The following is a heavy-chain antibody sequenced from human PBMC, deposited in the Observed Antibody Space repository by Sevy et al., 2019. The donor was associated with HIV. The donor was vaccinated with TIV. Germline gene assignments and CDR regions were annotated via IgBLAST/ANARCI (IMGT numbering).Heavy chain of an antibody. V-gene: IGHV3-48*02. J-gene: IGHJ5*02. CDR1: GFTFSSYS. CDR3: ARDSTLDSSGWYDWFDP. Sequence: GGSLRLSCAASGFTFSSYSMNWVRQAPGKGLEWVSYISSSSTIYYADSLKGRFTISRDNAKNSLYLQMNSLRDEDTAVYYCARDSTLDSSGWYDWFDPWGQGTLVTVSS. D-gene: IGHD6-19*01. CDR2: ISSSSTI.